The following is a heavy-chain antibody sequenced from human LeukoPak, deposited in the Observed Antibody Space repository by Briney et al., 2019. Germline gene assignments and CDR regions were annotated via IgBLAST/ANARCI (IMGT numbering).Heavy chain of an antibody. Sequence: GESLKISCKGSGYSFTSYWIGWVRQMPGKGLEWMEIIYPGDSDTRYSPSFQGQVTISADKSISTAYLQWSSLKASDTAMYYCARPYTQLCVSDAFDIWGQGTMVTVSS. J-gene: IGHJ3*02. CDR3: ARPYTQLCVSDAFDI. CDR2: IYPGDSDT. CDR1: GYSFTSYW. V-gene: IGHV5-51*01. D-gene: IGHD5-18*01.